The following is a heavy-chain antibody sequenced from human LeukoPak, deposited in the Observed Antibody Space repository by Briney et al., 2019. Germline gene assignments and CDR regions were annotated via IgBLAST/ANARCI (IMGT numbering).Heavy chain of an antibody. Sequence: SGPTLVKPTQTLTLTCTFSGFSLSTSGVGVGWIRQPPGKALEWLALIYWNDDKRYSPSLKSRLTITKDTSKNQVVLTMTNMDPVDTATYYCAHSPEAGDYDSSGWGAWGQGTLVTVSS. CDR2: IYWNDDK. V-gene: IGHV2-5*01. CDR3: AHSPEAGDYDSSGWGA. J-gene: IGHJ5*02. CDR1: GFSLSTSGVG. D-gene: IGHD3-22*01.